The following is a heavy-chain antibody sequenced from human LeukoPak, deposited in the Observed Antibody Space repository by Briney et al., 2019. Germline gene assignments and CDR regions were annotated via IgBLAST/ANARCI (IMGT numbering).Heavy chain of an antibody. D-gene: IGHD3-3*01. CDR3: AKRGSGYNQFDY. CDR2: MSSRGYPI. J-gene: IGHJ4*02. V-gene: IGHV3-11*01. CDR1: GFTFTDYY. Sequence: GGSLRLSCVASGFTFTDYYMSWIRQAPGKGLEWISYMSSRGYPIYYADSVKGRFTISRDNAKNSLYLQMNSLRDEDTAVYYCAKRGSGYNQFDYWGQGTLVTVSS.